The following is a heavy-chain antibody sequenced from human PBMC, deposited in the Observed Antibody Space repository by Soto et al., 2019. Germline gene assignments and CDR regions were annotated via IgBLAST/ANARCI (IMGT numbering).Heavy chain of an antibody. J-gene: IGHJ5*02. D-gene: IGHD6-19*01. CDR3: AREGIAVAGWGIGNWFDP. CDR1: GGSISSYY. Sequence: SETLSLTCTVSGGSISSYYWSWIRQPPGKGLEWIGYIYYSGSTNYNPSLKSRVTISVDTSKNQFSLKLSSVTAADTAVYYCAREGIAVAGWGIGNWFDPWGQGTLVTVSS. CDR2: IYYSGST. V-gene: IGHV4-59*01.